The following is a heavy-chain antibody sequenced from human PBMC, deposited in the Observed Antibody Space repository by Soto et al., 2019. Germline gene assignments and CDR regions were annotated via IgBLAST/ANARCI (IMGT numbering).Heavy chain of an antibody. Sequence: GGSLRLSCAASGFTFSNAWMSWVRQAPGKGLEWVGRIKSKTDGGTTDYAAPVKGRFTISRDDSKNTLYLQMNSLKTEDTGVYFWSTDLILWVGGNGMDVWGQGTTVTVSS. CDR3: STDLILWVGGNGMDV. D-gene: IGHD3-10*01. CDR1: GFTFSNAW. CDR2: IKSKTDGGTT. V-gene: IGHV3-15*01. J-gene: IGHJ6*02.